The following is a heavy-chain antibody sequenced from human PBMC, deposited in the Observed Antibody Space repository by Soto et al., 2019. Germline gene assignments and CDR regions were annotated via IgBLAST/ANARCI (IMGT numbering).Heavy chain of an antibody. CDR1: GFSFSSST. Sequence: EVQLVESGGGSAQPGGSLRLSCAASGFSFSSSTMNWVRQAPGKGLEWVSYISSGSTTIYYAESVKGRFTISRDNGKNSLYLQMNSLRDEDTAVYYCASVRRNDASDYSGMDVWGQGTTVTVSS. CDR2: ISSGSTTI. J-gene: IGHJ6*02. V-gene: IGHV3-48*02. CDR3: ASVRRNDASDYSGMDV. D-gene: IGHD1-1*01.